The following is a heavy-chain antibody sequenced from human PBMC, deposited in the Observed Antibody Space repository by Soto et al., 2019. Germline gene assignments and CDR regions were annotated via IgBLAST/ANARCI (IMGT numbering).Heavy chain of an antibody. CDR3: ARDIGAGRGCPDY. D-gene: IGHD5-12*01. J-gene: IGHJ4*02. Sequence: GGSLRLSCAASGFTFSSYGMHWVRQAPGKGLEWVAVIWYDGSNKYYADSVKGRFTISRDNSKNTLYLQMNSLRAEDTAVYYCARDIGAGRGCPDYWGQGTLVTVSS. V-gene: IGHV3-33*01. CDR1: GFTFSSYG. CDR2: IWYDGSNK.